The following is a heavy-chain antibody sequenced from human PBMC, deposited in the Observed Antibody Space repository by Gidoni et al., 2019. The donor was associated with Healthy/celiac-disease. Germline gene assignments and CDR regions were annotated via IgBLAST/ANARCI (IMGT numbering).Heavy chain of an antibody. J-gene: IGHJ6*02. Sequence: QVQLVESGGGVVQPGRSLRLSCAASGFTFSSYAMHWVRQAPGKGLEWVAVISYDGSNKYYADSVKGRFTISRDNSKNTLYLQMNSLRAEDTAVYYCARETYGDYSVIYYGMDVWGQGTTVTVSS. V-gene: IGHV3-30-3*01. CDR1: GFTFSSYA. CDR3: ARETYGDYSVIYYGMDV. CDR2: ISYDGSNK. D-gene: IGHD4-17*01.